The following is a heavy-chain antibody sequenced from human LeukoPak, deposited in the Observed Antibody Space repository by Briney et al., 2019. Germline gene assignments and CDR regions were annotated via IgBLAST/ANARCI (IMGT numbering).Heavy chain of an antibody. D-gene: IGHD6-19*01. V-gene: IGHV3-48*02. Sequence: PGGSLRLSCAASGFTFSAYSMNWVRQAPGKGLDWVSYISSRSFTIYYADSVKGRFNISRDNAKNSLYLEMNSLRDEDTALYYCARSVIAVAGYDAFDIWGQGTVVTVSS. CDR1: GFTFSAYS. J-gene: IGHJ3*02. CDR3: ARSVIAVAGYDAFDI. CDR2: ISSRSFTI.